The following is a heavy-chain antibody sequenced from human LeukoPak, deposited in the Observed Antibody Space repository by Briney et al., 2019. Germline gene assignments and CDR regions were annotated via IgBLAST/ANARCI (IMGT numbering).Heavy chain of an antibody. D-gene: IGHD4-17*01. Sequence: GGSLRLSCAASGFTFSDCAMTWVRQAPGKGLEWVSSISTNSGYIYYADSVKGRFTISRDNAKNSLYLQMNSLRAEDTAVYYCARPLRTVTTGMNYYGMDVWGQGTTVTVSS. CDR2: ISTNSGYI. CDR1: GFTFSDCA. J-gene: IGHJ6*02. V-gene: IGHV3-21*01. CDR3: ARPLRTVTTGMNYYGMDV.